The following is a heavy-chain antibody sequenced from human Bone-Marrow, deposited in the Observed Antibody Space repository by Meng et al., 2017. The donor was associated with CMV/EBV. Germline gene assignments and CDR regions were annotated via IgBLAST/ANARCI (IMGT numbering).Heavy chain of an antibody. D-gene: IGHD1-26*01. CDR1: GFTFSSYG. J-gene: IGHJ4*02. V-gene: IGHV3-30*02. Sequence: GESLKITCAASGFTFSSYGMHWVRQAPGKGLEWVAFIRYDGSNKYYADSVKGRFTISRDNSKNTLYLQMNSPRAEDTAVYYCAKGSGARMGAGDWGQGTLVTVSS. CDR3: AKGSGARMGAGD. CDR2: IRYDGSNK.